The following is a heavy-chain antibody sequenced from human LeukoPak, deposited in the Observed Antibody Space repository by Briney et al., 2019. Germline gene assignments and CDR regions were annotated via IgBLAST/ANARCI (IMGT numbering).Heavy chain of an antibody. CDR3: AKTRERWLQLSDY. Sequence: PGGSLRLSCAASGFTFSSYAMSWVRQAPGKGLEWVSAISGSSGSTYYADSVKGRFTISRDNSKNTLYLQMNSLRAEDTAVYYCAKTRERWLQLSDYWGQGTLVTVSS. J-gene: IGHJ4*02. D-gene: IGHD5-24*01. V-gene: IGHV3-23*01. CDR1: GFTFSSYA. CDR2: ISGSSGST.